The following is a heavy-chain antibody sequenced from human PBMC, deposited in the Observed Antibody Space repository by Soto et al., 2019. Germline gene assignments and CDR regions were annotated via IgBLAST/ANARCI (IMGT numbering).Heavy chain of an antibody. V-gene: IGHV3-48*03. J-gene: IGHJ6*02. Sequence: EVQLVESGGGLVQPGGPLRLSCVASGFTLSSYEMNWVRQAPGKGLEWVSDISSSGSTKRYADSVKGRFTIARDNAKNSLYLQMNSLRAEGTAVYYCARVPPNFYYNGMDVWGQGTTVTVSS. CDR1: GFTLSSYE. CDR3: ARVPPNFYYNGMDV. CDR2: ISSSGSTK.